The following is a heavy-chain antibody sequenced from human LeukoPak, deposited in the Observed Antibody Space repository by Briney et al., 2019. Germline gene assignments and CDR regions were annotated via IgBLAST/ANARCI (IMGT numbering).Heavy chain of an antibody. CDR2: INPNSGGT. CDR1: GYTFTGYY. J-gene: IGHJ4*02. V-gene: IGHV1-2*04. Sequence: ASVKVSCKASGYTFTGYYMHWVRQAPGQGLEWMGWINPNSGGTNYAQKFQGWVTMTRDTSISTAYMELSRLRSDDTAVYYCARAQTYYYDSSPGLYYFDYWGQGTLVTVSS. D-gene: IGHD3-22*01. CDR3: ARAQTYYYDSSPGLYYFDY.